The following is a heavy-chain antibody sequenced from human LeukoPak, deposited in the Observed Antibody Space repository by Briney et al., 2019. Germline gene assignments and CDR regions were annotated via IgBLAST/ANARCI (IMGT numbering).Heavy chain of an antibody. Sequence: QPGGSLRLSCAASEFTFDNYAMSWVRQAPGKGLEWVSVISGSGYYSYYADSVKGRFTVSRDNSKTTLYLQMNSLRADDTAVYYCAKGGPTGSNYFDFWGQETLVTVSS. CDR2: ISGSGYYS. V-gene: IGHV3-23*01. D-gene: IGHD1-26*01. CDR3: AKGGPTGSNYFDF. J-gene: IGHJ4*02. CDR1: EFTFDNYA.